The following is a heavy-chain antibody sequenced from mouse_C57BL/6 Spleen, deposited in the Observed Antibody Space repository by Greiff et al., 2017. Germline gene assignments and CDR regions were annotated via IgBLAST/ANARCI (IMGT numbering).Heavy chain of an antibody. V-gene: IGHV3-6*01. Sequence: EVHLVESGPGLVKPSQSLSLTCSVTGYSITSGYYWNWIRQFPGNKLEWMGYISYDGSNNYKQSLKNRISITRDTSKNQFFLKLNSVTTEDTATYYCARVDYYAMDDWGQGTSVTVSS. CDR3: ARVDYYAMDD. CDR2: ISYDGSN. CDR1: GYSITSGYY. J-gene: IGHJ4*01.